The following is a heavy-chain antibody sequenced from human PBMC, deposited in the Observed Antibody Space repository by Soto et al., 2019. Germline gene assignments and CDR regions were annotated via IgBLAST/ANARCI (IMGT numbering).Heavy chain of an antibody. J-gene: IGHJ4*02. V-gene: IGHV4-31*03. CDR1: GGSISSGGYY. D-gene: IGHD3-10*01. Sequence: QVQLQESGPGLVKPSETLSLACTVSGGSISSGGYYWSWIRQHPQKGLEWIGYIYYSGSTYYNPSLTRRLTISVDTSTHQFSLQLSSVPAADTAVYFCARDADGSGYYFDSWGQGTLVSVSS. CDR3: ARDADGSGYYFDS. CDR2: IYYSGST.